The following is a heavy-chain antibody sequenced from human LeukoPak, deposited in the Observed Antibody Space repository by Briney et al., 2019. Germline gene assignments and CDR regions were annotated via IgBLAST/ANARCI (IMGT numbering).Heavy chain of an antibody. D-gene: IGHD5-12*01. V-gene: IGHV1-2*02. J-gene: IGHJ6*03. CDR1: GYTFTSYY. CDR3: ARAGLPIFYYYMDV. Sequence: ASVKVSCKASGYTFTSYYMHWVRQAPGQGLEWMGWINPNSGGTNYAQKFQGRVTMTRDTSINTAYMELSRLRSDDTAVYYCARAGLPIFYYYMDVWGKGTTVTISS. CDR2: INPNSGGT.